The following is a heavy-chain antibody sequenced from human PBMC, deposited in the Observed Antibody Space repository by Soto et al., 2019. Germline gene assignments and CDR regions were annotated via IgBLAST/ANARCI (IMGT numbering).Heavy chain of an antibody. V-gene: IGHV3-74*01. J-gene: IGHJ6*03. CDR2: INTDASRT. D-gene: IGHD3-10*01. CDR1: GFTFSSYW. CDR3: VRGASGRYYMDV. Sequence: EVQLVESGGGLVQPGGSLRLSCAASGFTFSSYWIHWVRQGPEKGLVLVSRINTDASRTNYADSVKGRFTISRDNAKNTVYLQVNSLRDEDTALYFCVRGASGRYYMDVWGKGTTVTVSS.